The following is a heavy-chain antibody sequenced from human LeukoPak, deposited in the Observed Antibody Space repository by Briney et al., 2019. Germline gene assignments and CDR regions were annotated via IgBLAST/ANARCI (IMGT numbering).Heavy chain of an antibody. Sequence: SETLSLTCAVYGGSFSGYYWSWIRQPPGKGLEWIGEINHSGSTNYNPSLKSRVTISVDTSKSQFSLKLSSVTAADTAVYYCARAKRGPAAIGGHWFDPWGQGTLVTVSS. D-gene: IGHD2-2*01. CDR1: GGSFSGYY. J-gene: IGHJ5*02. CDR3: ARAKRGPAAIGGHWFDP. V-gene: IGHV4-34*01. CDR2: INHSGST.